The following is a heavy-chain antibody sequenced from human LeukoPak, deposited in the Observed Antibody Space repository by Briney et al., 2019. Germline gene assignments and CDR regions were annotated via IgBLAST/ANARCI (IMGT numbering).Heavy chain of an antibody. V-gene: IGHV1-46*01. D-gene: IGHD3-10*01. J-gene: IGHJ6*03. CDR1: GYTFTSYY. Sequence: ASVKVSCKASGYTFTSYYMHWVRQAPGQGLEWMGIINPSGGSTSYAQKFQGRVTMTRDMSTSTVYMELSSLRSEDTAVYYCARAGITMVRGVIQDYYYYMDVWGKGTTVTISS. CDR2: INPSGGST. CDR3: ARAGITMVRGVIQDYYYYMDV.